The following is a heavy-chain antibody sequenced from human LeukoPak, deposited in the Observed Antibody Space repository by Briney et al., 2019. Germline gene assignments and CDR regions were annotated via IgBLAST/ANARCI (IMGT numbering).Heavy chain of an antibody. CDR2: IKSKTDGGTT. V-gene: IGHV3-15*01. D-gene: IGHD2-2*01. CDR1: GLTFKNFA. CDR3: TTVTVVPAAMQGYYYYYGMDV. Sequence: PGGSLRLSCAASGLTFKNFAMSWVRQAPGKGLEWVGRIKSKTDGGTTDYAAPVKGRFTISRDDSKNTLYLQMNSLKTEDTAVYYCTTVTVVPAAMQGYYYYYGMDVWGQGTTVTVSS. J-gene: IGHJ6*02.